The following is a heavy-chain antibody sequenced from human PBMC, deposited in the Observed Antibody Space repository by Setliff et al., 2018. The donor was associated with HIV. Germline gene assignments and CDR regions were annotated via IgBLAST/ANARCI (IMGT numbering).Heavy chain of an antibody. J-gene: IGHJ4*02. CDR1: GFTFSSYE. V-gene: IGHV3-48*03. CDR3: AKRDGWGSGYFDY. CDR2: ISSGGHTV. D-gene: IGHD3-10*01. Sequence: PGGSLRLSCATSGFTFSSYEMNWVRQAPGKGLEWVSYISSGGHTVYHADSVKGRFTISRDNAKNSLSLQMDGLRAEDTAVYYCAKRDGWGSGYFDYRGQGTQVTVSS.